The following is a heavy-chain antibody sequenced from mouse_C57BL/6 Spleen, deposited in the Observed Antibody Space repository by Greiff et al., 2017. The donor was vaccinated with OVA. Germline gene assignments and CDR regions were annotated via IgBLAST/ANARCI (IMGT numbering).Heavy chain of an antibody. CDR3: ARDFDHLYYYDY. J-gene: IGHJ2*01. CDR2: IWSGGST. Sequence: VKLMESGPGLVQPSQSLSITCTVSGFSLTSYGVHWVRQSPGKGLEWLGVIWSGGSTDYYAAFISRLSISKDNSKSQVFFKMNSLQADDTAIYYCARDFDHLYYYDYWGQGTTLTVSS. CDR1: GFSLTSYG. V-gene: IGHV2-2*01.